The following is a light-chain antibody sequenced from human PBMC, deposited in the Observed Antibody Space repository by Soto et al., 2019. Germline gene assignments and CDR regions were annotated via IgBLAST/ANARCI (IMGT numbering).Light chain of an antibody. J-gene: IGKJ1*01. Sequence: AIQMTQSPSSLSASVGARVTISCRASQGIGNSLGWYQQKPGKPPKALIYDASNLQSGFPPRFSGSGSGTDFTLAISSLQPEDSATYYCLQDSNYPWTFGQGTKVEIK. CDR3: LQDSNYPWT. CDR2: DAS. CDR1: QGIGNS. V-gene: IGKV1-6*01.